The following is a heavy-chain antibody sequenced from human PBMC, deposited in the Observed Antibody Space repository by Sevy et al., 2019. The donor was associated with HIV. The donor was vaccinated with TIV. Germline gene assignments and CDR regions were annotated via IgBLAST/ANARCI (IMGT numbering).Heavy chain of an antibody. D-gene: IGHD3-22*01. CDR2: INHSGNT. Sequence: SETLSLTCAVYGGSFKEFYWTWVRQSPEEALEWIGEINHSGNTNYNPSLRSRVTLAVDTSKNQFSLKIDSVTDADTAVYYCARRAPYYYDDSRRFLLSYYFDSWGQGTLVTVSS. V-gene: IGHV4-34*01. J-gene: IGHJ4*02. CDR3: ARRAPYYYDDSRRFLLSYYFDS. CDR1: GGSFKEFY.